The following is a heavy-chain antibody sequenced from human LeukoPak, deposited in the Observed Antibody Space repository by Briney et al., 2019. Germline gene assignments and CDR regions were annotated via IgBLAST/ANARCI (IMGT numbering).Heavy chain of an antibody. J-gene: IGHJ6*02. CDR3: AGDLHYYVAMDV. Sequence: GGSLRLSCEASGFTFSAYAMTWVRQAPGKGLEWVSSIGSDNKPHYSESVKGRFAISRDNSKSMLFLQLNSPRAEDTALYYCAGDLHYYVAMDVWGQGTTVTVSS. CDR1: GFTFSAYA. CDR2: IGSDNKP. V-gene: IGHV3-23*05. D-gene: IGHD3-10*02.